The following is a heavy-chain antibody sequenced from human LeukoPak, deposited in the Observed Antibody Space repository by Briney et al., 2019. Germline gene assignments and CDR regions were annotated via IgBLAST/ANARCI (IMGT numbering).Heavy chain of an antibody. Sequence: GGSLRLSCAASGFTFSSYAMSWVRQAPGKGLEWVSAISGSGGSTYYADSVKGRFTISRDNSKNTLYLQMNSLRAEDTAVYYCAKDPRLFGVGGGAFDIWGQGTMVTVSS. CDR1: GFTFSSYA. CDR2: ISGSGGST. D-gene: IGHD3-3*01. V-gene: IGHV3-23*01. CDR3: AKDPRLFGVGGGAFDI. J-gene: IGHJ3*02.